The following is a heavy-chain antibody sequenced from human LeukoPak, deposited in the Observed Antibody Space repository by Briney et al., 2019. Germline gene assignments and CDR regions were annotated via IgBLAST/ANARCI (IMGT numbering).Heavy chain of an antibody. D-gene: IGHD2-15*01. CDR1: GFXASSNY. J-gene: IGHJ4*02. CDR3: ATGGRSGVAFES. CDR2: IYSGGST. Sequence: GGSLRLSCTASGFXASSNYMSWVRQAPGKGLEWVSLIYSGGSTYYADSVMGRCTISRDKSNHTLYLQMNSLRAEDTAVYYCATGGRSGVAFESWGQGTLVTVSS. V-gene: IGHV3-53*01.